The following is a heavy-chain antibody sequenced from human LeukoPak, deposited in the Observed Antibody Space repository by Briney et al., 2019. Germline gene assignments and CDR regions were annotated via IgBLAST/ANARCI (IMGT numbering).Heavy chain of an antibody. Sequence: SETLSLTCTVSGGPISSYYWSWIRQPAGKGLEWIGRIYTSGSTNYNPSLKGRVTMSVDTSKNQFSLKLSSVTAADTAVYYCARDADIVVVPGEYWFDPWGQGTLVTVSS. J-gene: IGHJ5*02. D-gene: IGHD2-2*01. CDR2: IYTSGST. CDR1: GGPISSYY. V-gene: IGHV4-4*07. CDR3: ARDADIVVVPGEYWFDP.